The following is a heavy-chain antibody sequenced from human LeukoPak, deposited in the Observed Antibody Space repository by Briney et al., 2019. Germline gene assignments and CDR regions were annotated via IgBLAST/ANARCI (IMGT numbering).Heavy chain of an antibody. D-gene: IGHD6-19*01. CDR2: ISYDGSNK. CDR3: ATDSSAWSAFDI. Sequence: PAGSLSLSCAASEFTFSSYAMHWVRQAPGKGLEWVAVISYDGSNKYYADSVKGRFTISRDNSKNTLYLQMNSLRAEDTAVYYCATDSSAWSAFDIWGQGTMVTVSA. V-gene: IGHV3-30-3*01. J-gene: IGHJ3*02. CDR1: EFTFSSYA.